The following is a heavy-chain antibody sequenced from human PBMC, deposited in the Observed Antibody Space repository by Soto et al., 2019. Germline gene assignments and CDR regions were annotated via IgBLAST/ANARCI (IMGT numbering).Heavy chain of an antibody. V-gene: IGHV5-51*01. D-gene: IGHD2-2*01. CDR2: IYPGDSDT. J-gene: IGHJ6*02. CDR1: GYSFTSYW. Sequence: PGESLKISCKGSGYSFTSYWIGWVRQMPGKGLEWMGIIYPGDSDTRYSPSFQGQVTISADKSISTAYLQWSSLKASDTAMYYCARLGDIVVVPAAPYYYYGMDVCGQGTTVTVSS. CDR3: ARLGDIVVVPAAPYYYYGMDV.